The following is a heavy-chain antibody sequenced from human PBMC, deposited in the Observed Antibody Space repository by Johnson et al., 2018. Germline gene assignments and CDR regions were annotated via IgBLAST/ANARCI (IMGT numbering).Heavy chain of an antibody. V-gene: IGHV3-7*01. CDR1: GFTFSNYW. J-gene: IGHJ1*01. D-gene: IGHD1-26*01. CDR2: IKKDGREK. Sequence: VQLVQSGGGLVPXGGSLRLXCAASGFTFSNYWMFWVRQAPGKGLEWVATIKKDGREKLYVDSVKGRFTMSRDNAKNSLYLQMNSLRDEDTAVYYCVGGVGWILQHWGQGTLVSVSS. CDR3: VGGVGWILQH.